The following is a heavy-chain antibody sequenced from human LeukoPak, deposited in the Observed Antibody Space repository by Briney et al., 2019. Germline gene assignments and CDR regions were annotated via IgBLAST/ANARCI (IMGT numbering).Heavy chain of an antibody. Sequence: SVKVSCKASGGTFSSYAISWVRQAPGQGLEWMGGIIPIFGTANYAQKFQGRVTITADKSTSTAYMELSSLRSEDTAVYYCASSSGRTAVLRASHLFDIWGQGTMVTVSS. CDR2: IIPIFGTA. V-gene: IGHV1-69*06. D-gene: IGHD2-15*01. CDR1: GGTFSSYA. J-gene: IGHJ3*02. CDR3: ASSSGRTAVLRASHLFDI.